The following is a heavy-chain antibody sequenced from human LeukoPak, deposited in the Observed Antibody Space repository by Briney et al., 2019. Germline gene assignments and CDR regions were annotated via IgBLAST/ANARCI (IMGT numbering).Heavy chain of an antibody. D-gene: IGHD1-26*01. Sequence: PSETLSLTCTVSGGPISSYYWSWIRQPPGKGLEWIGYIYTSGSTNYNPSLKSRVTISVDTSKNQFSLKLSSVTAADTAVYYCARHVFVGATISYFDYWGQGTLVTVSS. J-gene: IGHJ4*02. CDR3: ARHVFVGATISYFDY. CDR2: IYTSGST. CDR1: GGPISSYY. V-gene: IGHV4-4*09.